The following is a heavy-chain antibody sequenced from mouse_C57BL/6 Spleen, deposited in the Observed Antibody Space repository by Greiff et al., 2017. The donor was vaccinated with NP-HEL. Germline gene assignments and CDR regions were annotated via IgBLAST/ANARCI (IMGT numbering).Heavy chain of an antibody. CDR3: ARGWLLRYAMDY. J-gene: IGHJ4*01. Sequence: VQLQQSGPELVKPGASVKISCKASGYAFSSSWMNWVKQRPGKGLEWIGRIYPGDGDTNYNGKFKGKATLTADKSSSTAYMQRSSLTSEDSAVYFCARGWLLRYAMDYWGQGTSVTVSS. V-gene: IGHV1-82*01. CDR2: IYPGDGDT. CDR1: GYAFSSSW. D-gene: IGHD2-3*01.